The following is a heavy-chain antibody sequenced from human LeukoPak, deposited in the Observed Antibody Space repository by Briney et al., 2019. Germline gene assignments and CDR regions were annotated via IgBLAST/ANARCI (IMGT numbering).Heavy chain of an antibody. D-gene: IGHD3-16*01. CDR3: ARDRGGYFDY. CDR1: GYTFTSYG. CDR2: IIPIFGTA. V-gene: IGHV1-69*13. Sequence: RGASVKVSCKASGYTFTSYGISWVRQAPGQGLEWMGGIIPIFGTANYAQKFQGRVTITADESTSTAYMELSSLRSEDTAVYYCARDRGGYFDYWGQGTLVTVSS. J-gene: IGHJ4*02.